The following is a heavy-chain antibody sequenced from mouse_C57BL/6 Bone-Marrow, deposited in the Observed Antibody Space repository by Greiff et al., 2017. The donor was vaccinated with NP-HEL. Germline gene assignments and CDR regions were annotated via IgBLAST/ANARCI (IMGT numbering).Heavy chain of an antibody. CDR2: ISSGSSTI. J-gene: IGHJ1*03. D-gene: IGHD1-1*01. CDR3: ARSYYYGSSSYWYFDV. V-gene: IGHV5-17*01. CDR1: GFTFSDYG. Sequence: EVKVVESGGGLVKPGGSLKLSCEASGFTFSDYGMHWVRQAPEKGLEWVAYISSGSSTIYYADTVKGRFTISRDNAKNTLFLQMTSLRSEDTAMYYCARSYYYGSSSYWYFDVWGTGTTVTVSS.